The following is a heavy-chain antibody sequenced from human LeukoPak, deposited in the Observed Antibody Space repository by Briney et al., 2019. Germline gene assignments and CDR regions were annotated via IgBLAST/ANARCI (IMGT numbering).Heavy chain of an antibody. J-gene: IGHJ3*02. Sequence: PGGSLRLSCAASGFTFRSYSMNWVRQAPGEGLEWISYISSSGSTIYNADSVKGRFTISRDNAKNSLYLQMNSLRAEDTAVYYCARSELALVTTRAAFDIWGQGTLVTVSS. D-gene: IGHD1-7*01. CDR3: ARSELALVTTRAAFDI. CDR1: GFTFRSYS. V-gene: IGHV3-48*01. CDR2: ISSSGSTI.